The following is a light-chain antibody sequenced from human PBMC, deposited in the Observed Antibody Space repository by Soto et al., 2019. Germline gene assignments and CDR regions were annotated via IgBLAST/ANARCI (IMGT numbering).Light chain of an antibody. CDR2: GTS. Sequence: EIVLTQSPGTLSLSPGETATLSCRASQTIGRNYLAWYQQKPGQAPRLLIFGTSTRATGIPDRFSGSGSGTDFTLSISRLEPEDFAVYYCQQYASSPLLTFGGGTEVEIK. V-gene: IGKV3-20*01. CDR1: QTIGRNY. J-gene: IGKJ4*01. CDR3: QQYASSPLLT.